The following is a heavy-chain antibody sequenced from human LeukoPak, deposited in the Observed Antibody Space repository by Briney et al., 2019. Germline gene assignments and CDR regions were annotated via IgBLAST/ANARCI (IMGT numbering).Heavy chain of an antibody. CDR3: ARAWGVRNGYYYYYMDV. D-gene: IGHD3-16*01. CDR1: GYTFTGYY. V-gene: IGHV1-2*02. J-gene: IGHJ6*03. CDR2: INPNSGGT. Sequence: GASVKVSCKASGYTFTGYYMHWVRQAPGQGLEWMGWINPNSGGTNYAQKFQGRVTMTTDTSTSTAYMELRSLRSDDTAVYYCARAWGVRNGYYYYYMDVWGKGTTVTVSS.